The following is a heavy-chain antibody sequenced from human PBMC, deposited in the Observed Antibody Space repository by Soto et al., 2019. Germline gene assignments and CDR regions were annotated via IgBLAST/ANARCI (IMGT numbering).Heavy chain of an antibody. Sequence: SETLSLTCTVSGGSVSSGSYYWSWIRQPPGKGLEWIGYIYYNGRTNYNPSLKSRVTLSADTSKNHFSLKLNSVTAADTAVYSCARGGVYCGGDCSPHSPDYWGPGTLVTVSS. D-gene: IGHD2-21*02. CDR3: ARGGVYCGGDCSPHSPDY. CDR1: GGSVSSGSYY. J-gene: IGHJ4*01. V-gene: IGHV4-61*03. CDR2: IYYNGRT.